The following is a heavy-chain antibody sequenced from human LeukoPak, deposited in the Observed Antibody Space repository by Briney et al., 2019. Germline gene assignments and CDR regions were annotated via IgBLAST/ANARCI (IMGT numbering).Heavy chain of an antibody. CDR2: INPNSGGT. J-gene: IGHJ4*02. CDR1: GGTFSSYA. V-gene: IGHV1-2*02. CDR3: ARVKAAAGKVDY. D-gene: IGHD6-13*01. Sequence: ASVKVSCKASGGTFSSYAISWVRQAPGQGLEWMGWINPNSGGTNYAQKFQGRVTMTRDTSISTAYMELSRLRSDDTAVYYCARVKAAAGKVDYWGQGTLVTVSS.